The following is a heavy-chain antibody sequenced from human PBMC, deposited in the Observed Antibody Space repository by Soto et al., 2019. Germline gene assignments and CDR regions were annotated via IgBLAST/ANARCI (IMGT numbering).Heavy chain of an antibody. CDR2: ISHRGRI. CDR1: GGSISSYY. D-gene: IGHD6-13*01. Sequence: QVQLQESGPGLVKTSETLSLTCTVSGGSISSYYWSWIRQPPGKGLEWIGYISHRGRINYSPSLNRRVSISADTSKNQFSLKLSSVTAADTAVYYCARRIAAPGTSNYYGLDVWGQGTTVSVSS. J-gene: IGHJ6*02. CDR3: ARRIAAPGTSNYYGLDV. V-gene: IGHV4-59*01.